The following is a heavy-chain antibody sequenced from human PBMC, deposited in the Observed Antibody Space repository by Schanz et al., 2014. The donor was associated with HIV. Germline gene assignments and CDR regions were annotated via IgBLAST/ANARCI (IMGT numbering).Heavy chain of an antibody. CDR3: ASGRFDTVIWWGDAFLI. J-gene: IGHJ3*02. D-gene: IGHD5-18*01. CDR2: IMPKFGTE. CDR1: GGTLSNYA. V-gene: IGHV1-69*01. Sequence: QVQLVQSGAEVKKTGSPVKVSCKAFGGTLSNYAISWVRQAPGQGLEWLGLIMPKFGTENYAQKYQGRVTLTADATTAYMELSSLRSEDTAVYYCASGRFDTVIWWGDAFLIWGRGTMVTVSS.